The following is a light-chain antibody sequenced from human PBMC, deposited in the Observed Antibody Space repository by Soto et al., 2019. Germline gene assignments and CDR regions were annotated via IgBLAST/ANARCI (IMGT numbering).Light chain of an antibody. CDR1: QSVSSN. CDR2: GAS. J-gene: IGKJ1*01. V-gene: IGKV3-15*01. Sequence: EIVMTQSPATLSVSPGESATLSWSASQSVSSNLAWYQQKPGQAPRLLIYGASTRATGVPARFSANGSGTEFTLTISSLQSEDFAVYYCQQYNNWPRTFGQGTKVDIK. CDR3: QQYNNWPRT.